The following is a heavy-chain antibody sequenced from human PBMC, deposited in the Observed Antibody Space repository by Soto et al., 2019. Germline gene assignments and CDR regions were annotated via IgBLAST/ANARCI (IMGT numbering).Heavy chain of an antibody. CDR2: ISGYNGDT. CDR3: ARENVLSYVDTTMVDYFDY. D-gene: IGHD5-18*01. J-gene: IGHJ4*02. V-gene: IGHV1-18*01. CDR1: GYPFTTYI. Sequence: GASVKVSCQASGYPFTTYIISWVRRALGHGLAWLGWISGYNGDTHYAQKFQGRVTMTTDTSTSTAYMELRSLRSDDTAMYYCARENVLSYVDTTMVDYFDYWGQGTLVTVSS.